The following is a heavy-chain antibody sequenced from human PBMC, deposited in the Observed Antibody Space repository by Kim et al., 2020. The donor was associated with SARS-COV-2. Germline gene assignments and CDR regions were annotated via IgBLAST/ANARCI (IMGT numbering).Heavy chain of an antibody. CDR1: GGSISSGGYY. J-gene: IGHJ4*02. CDR2: IYYSGST. Sequence: SETLSLTCTVSGGSISSGGYYWSWIRQHPGKGLEWIGYIYYSGSTYYNPSLKSRVTISVDTSKNQFSLKLSSVTAADTAVYYCARGNPLYYEFWSGPNSGYFDYWGQGTLVTVSS. V-gene: IGHV4-31*03. CDR3: ARGNPLYYEFWSGPNSGYFDY. D-gene: IGHD3-3*01.